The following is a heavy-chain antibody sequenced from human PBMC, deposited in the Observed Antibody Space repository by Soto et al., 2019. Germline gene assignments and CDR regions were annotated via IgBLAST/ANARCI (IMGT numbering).Heavy chain of an antibody. CDR2: MEPSSGKT. J-gene: IGHJ4*02. CDR3: ARAVTAGLDY. V-gene: IGHV1-8*01. Sequence: GASVEVSCKAPGYSFTSLDINCVRQTTGQGLEGMGWMEPSSGKTGYAQRFQDRVTMTSDTSTNTAYMELRSLTSDNTAFYYGARAVTAGLDYWRKGTLGAVSS. D-gene: IGHD2-21*02. CDR1: GYSFTSLD.